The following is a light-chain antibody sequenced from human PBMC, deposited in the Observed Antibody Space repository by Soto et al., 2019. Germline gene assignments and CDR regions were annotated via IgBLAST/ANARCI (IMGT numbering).Light chain of an antibody. J-gene: IGKJ1*01. CDR3: QRFQT. Sequence: EIKLNQSRSTLSAYVGESVTITCRASQSISSWLAWYQQKPGKAPKLLIYKASSLESGVPSRFSGSGSGTEFTLTISSLQPDDFATYYCQRFQTFGQGTKVDI. CDR1: QSISSW. CDR2: KAS. V-gene: IGKV1-5*03.